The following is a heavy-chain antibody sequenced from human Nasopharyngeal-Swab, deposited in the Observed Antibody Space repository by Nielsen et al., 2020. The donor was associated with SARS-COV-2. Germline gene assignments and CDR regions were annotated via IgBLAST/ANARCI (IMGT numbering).Heavy chain of an antibody. CDR1: GYKFTSYY. CDR3: ARYFGGFGEFEY. J-gene: IGHJ4*02. V-gene: IGHV1-46*01. D-gene: IGHD3-10*01. Sequence: ASVKVSCKASGYKFTSYYIHWVRQAPGQGLEWMGIINPSVVSTDYAQNFQGRVSMTRDTSTSTVYMELSSLRSEDTAIYYCARYFGGFGEFEYWGQGTLVTVSS. CDR2: INPSVVST.